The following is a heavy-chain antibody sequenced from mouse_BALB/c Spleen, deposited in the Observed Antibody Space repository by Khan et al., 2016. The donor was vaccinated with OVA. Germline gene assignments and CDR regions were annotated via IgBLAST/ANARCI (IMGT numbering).Heavy chain of an antibody. CDR1: GYSFTGYY. CDR3: GRISIITVEGFAY. J-gene: IGHJ3*01. Sequence: VQLQQSGPDLVKPGASVKISCKTSGYSFTGYYIHWVKQSQGKSLEWIGRVNPNNGGTTYNQKFKGKAILTVEKSSSTAYMELRSLTSEDSAGYCCGRISIITVEGFAYWGQGTLVTVSA. CDR2: VNPNNGGT. D-gene: IGHD1-1*01. V-gene: IGHV1-18*01.